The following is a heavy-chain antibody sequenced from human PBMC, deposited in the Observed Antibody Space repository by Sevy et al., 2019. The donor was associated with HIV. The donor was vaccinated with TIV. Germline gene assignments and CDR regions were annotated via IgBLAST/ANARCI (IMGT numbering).Heavy chain of an antibody. CDR3: ASDVSDNAFDI. D-gene: IGHD3-16*02. Sequence: ASVKVSCKASGGTFSSYAISWVRQAPGQGLEWMGGFIPIFGTANYAQKFQGRVTITADESTSTAYMELSSLRSEDTAVYYCASDVSDNAFDIWGQGTMVTVSS. V-gene: IGHV1-69*13. CDR1: GGTFSSYA. CDR2: FIPIFGTA. J-gene: IGHJ3*02.